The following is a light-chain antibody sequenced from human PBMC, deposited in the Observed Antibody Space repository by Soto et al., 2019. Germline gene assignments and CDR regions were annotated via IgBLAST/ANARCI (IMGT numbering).Light chain of an antibody. CDR1: QSVSSY. CDR2: DAS. Sequence: EIVLTQSPATLSFSPGERATLSCRASQSVSSYLAWYQQKPGQAPRLLIYDASNRATGIPARFSGSGSGTDFTLTISSLEHEDFAVYYCQQRSNWPPITFGQGTRLEI. V-gene: IGKV3-11*01. CDR3: QQRSNWPPIT. J-gene: IGKJ5*01.